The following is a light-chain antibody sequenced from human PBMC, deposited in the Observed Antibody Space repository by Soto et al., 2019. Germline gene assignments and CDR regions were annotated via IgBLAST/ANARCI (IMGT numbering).Light chain of an antibody. CDR2: DAS. CDR3: QQYNSPWT. V-gene: IGKV1-5*01. J-gene: IGKJ1*01. CDR1: QSISSW. Sequence: DIQMTQSPSTLSASVGDRVTITCRASQSISSWLAWYQQKPGKAPKLLIYDASSFESGVPSRFSGSGSGTEFTLTISSLQPDDFATYYCQQYNSPWTFDQGTKVEIK.